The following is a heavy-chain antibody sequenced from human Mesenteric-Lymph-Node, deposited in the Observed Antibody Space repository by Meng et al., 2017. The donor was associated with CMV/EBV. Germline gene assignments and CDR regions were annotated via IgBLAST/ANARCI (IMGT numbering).Heavy chain of an antibody. V-gene: IGHV3-7*01. CDR3: ARLGDFWSGYYTFDY. J-gene: IGHJ4*02. CDR1: GFTFSSYW. Sequence: LSLTCAASGFTFSSYWMSWVRQAPGKGLEWVANIKQDGSEKYYVDSVKGRFTISRDNAKNSLYLQMNSLRAEDTAVYYCARLGDFWSGYYTFDYWGLGILVTVSS. D-gene: IGHD3-3*01. CDR2: IKQDGSEK.